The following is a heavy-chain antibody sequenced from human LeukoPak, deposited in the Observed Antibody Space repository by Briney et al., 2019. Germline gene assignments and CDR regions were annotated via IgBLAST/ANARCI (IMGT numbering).Heavy chain of an antibody. D-gene: IGHD2-21*02. CDR2: INPNSGGT. V-gene: IGHV1-2*02. CDR1: GYTFTGYY. J-gene: IGHJ4*02. CDR3: ARSVHIVVVTAIGY. Sequence: GASVKVSFKASGYTFTGYYMHWVRQAPGQGLAWMGWINPNSGGTNYAQKFQGRVTMTRDTSISTAYMELSRLRSDDTAVYYCARSVHIVVVTAIGYWGQGTLVTVSS.